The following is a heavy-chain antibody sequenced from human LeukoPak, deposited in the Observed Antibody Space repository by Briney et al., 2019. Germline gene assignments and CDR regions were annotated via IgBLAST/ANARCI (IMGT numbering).Heavy chain of an antibody. V-gene: IGHV3-23*01. CDR3: AKVPGGLNSPY. D-gene: IGHD2-21*01. Sequence: GGSLRLSCATSGFTFSSYAMSWVRQAPGKGLEWVSAISGSGGSTYYADSVKGRFTISRDNSKNTLYLQMNSLRAEDTAVYYCAKVPGGLNSPYWGQGTLVTVSS. CDR2: ISGSGGST. CDR1: GFTFSSYA. J-gene: IGHJ4*02.